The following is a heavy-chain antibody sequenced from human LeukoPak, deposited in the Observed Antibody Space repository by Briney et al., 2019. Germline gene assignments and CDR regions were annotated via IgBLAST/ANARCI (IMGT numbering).Heavy chain of an antibody. J-gene: IGHJ3*02. CDR2: INHRGST. V-gene: IGHV4-34*01. CDR3: ARDRYCSGGSCAYDAFDI. D-gene: IGHD2-15*01. Sequence: SETLSLTCAVYGGSFSGYYWSWIRQPPGKGLEWLGEINHRGSTNYNPSLKSRVTISVDTSKNQFSLKLSSVTAADTAVYYCARDRYCSGGSCAYDAFDIWGQGTMVTVSS. CDR1: GGSFSGYY.